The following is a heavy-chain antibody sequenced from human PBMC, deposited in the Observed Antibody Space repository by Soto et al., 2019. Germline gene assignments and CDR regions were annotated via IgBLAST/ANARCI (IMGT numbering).Heavy chain of an antibody. CDR2: ISAYNGNT. Sequence: ASVKVSCKASGYTFTSYGISWVRQAPGQGLEWMGWISAYNGNTNYAQKLQGRVTMTTDTSTSTAYMELRSLRSDDTAVYYCARPYDFWSGSGPFDYWGQGTLVTVS. D-gene: IGHD3-3*01. CDR1: GYTFTSYG. J-gene: IGHJ4*02. V-gene: IGHV1-18*01. CDR3: ARPYDFWSGSGPFDY.